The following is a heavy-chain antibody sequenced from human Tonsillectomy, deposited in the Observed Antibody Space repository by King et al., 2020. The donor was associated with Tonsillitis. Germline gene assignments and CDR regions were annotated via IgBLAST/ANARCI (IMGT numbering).Heavy chain of an antibody. CDR2: IYHSGPT. V-gene: IGHV4-31*03. CDR1: GDSLTSGGYF. D-gene: IGHD4-17*01. J-gene: IGHJ4*02. Sequence: VQLVESGPGLVRPSQTLSLICSVSGDSLTSGGYFWSWIRQHPDKGLEWIGSIYHSGPTYHTPSLRSRLFMSVYTSKNQFSLRLTSVTAADTAVYYCARNRDYGDYVDFWGQGTLVAVSS. CDR3: ARNRDYGDYVDF.